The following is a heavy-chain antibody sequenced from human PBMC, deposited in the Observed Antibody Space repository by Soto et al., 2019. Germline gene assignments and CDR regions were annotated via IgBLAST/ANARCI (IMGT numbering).Heavy chain of an antibody. Sequence: VALQESGPGTVKPSETPFLTCAVSGGSIRAYYWTLIRQSPGKGLEWIGYVSYTGNTNYNPSLKSRVTISVDTSKTQFSLNLTSVTAADTAVYYCARDRPLTALNYYMDVWGKGTKVTVSS. CDR2: VSYTGNT. CDR1: GGSIRAYY. J-gene: IGHJ6*03. V-gene: IGHV4-59*01. CDR3: ARDRPLTALNYYMDV.